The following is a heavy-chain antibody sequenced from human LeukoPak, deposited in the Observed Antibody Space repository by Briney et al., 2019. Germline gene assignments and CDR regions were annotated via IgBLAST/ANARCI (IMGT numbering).Heavy chain of an antibody. CDR2: IIPIFGTA. J-gene: IGHJ5*02. V-gene: IGHV1-69*13. CDR3: ARLGGRCSSTSCYHPAFDP. D-gene: IGHD2-2*01. CDR1: GGTFSSYA. Sequence: ASVKVSCKASGGTFSSYAISWVRQAPGQGLEWMGGIIPIFGTANYAQKFQGRVTITADESTSTDYMELSSLRSEDTAVYYCARLGGRCSSTSCYHPAFDPWGQGTLVTVSS.